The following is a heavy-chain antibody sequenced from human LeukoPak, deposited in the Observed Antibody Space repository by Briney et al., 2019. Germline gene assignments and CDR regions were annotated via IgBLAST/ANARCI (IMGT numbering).Heavy chain of an antibody. Sequence: GGSLRLSCAASGLTVSSNYMSWVRQAPGKGLEWVSVIYSGGSTYYADSVKGRFTISRDNSKNTLYLQMNSLRAEDTAVYYCASSDSSGWYSGFDYWGQGTLVTVSS. D-gene: IGHD6-19*01. V-gene: IGHV3-53*01. J-gene: IGHJ4*02. CDR2: IYSGGST. CDR1: GLTVSSNY. CDR3: ASSDSSGWYSGFDY.